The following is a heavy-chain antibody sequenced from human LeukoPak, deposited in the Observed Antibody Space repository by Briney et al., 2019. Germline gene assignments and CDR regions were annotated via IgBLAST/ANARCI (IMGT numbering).Heavy chain of an antibody. J-gene: IGHJ4*02. D-gene: IGHD2-21*02. CDR2: IRPKANNYAT. Sequence: QPGGSLRLSCAASGFTFSGSTVHWVRQASGRGLEWVGHIRPKANNYATAHAASVKGRFAISRDDSKNTAYLQLNSLKTEDTAVYYCSRHEALPGDYWGQGTLVTVSS. V-gene: IGHV3-73*01. CDR1: GFTFSGST. CDR3: SRHEALPGDY.